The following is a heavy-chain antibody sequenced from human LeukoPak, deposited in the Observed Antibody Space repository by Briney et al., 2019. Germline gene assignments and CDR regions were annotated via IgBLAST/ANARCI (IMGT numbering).Heavy chain of an antibody. V-gene: IGHV3-48*01. CDR1: GFTFSDYS. D-gene: IGHD5-12*01. J-gene: IGHJ4*03. CDR3: ARENSGYDY. CDR2: ISSSSRTI. Sequence: GGSLRLSCAASGFTFSDYSMNWVRQAPGKGLEWLSYISSSSRTIYYADSVRGRFTVSRDNAKDSLYLQLNSLRAEDTAVYYCARENSGYDYWGQGTTVTVSS.